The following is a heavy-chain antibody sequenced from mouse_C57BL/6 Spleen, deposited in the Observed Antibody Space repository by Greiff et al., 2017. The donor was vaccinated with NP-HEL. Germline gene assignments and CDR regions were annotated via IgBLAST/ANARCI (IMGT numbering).Heavy chain of an antibody. CDR3: ARSYGSSYRYFDV. D-gene: IGHD1-1*01. Sequence: VQLQQSGAELVRPGTSVKVSCKASGYAFTNYLIEWVKQRPGQGLEWIGVINPGSGGPNYNEKFKGKATLTADKSSSTAYMQLSSLTSEDSAVYFSARSYGSSYRYFDVWGTGTTVTVSS. V-gene: IGHV1-54*01. CDR2: INPGSGGP. CDR1: GYAFTNYL. J-gene: IGHJ1*03.